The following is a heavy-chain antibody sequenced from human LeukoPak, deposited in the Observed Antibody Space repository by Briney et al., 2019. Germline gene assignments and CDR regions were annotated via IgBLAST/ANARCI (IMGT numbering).Heavy chain of an antibody. Sequence: GESLKISCKGSGYSFSTSWIGWVRQMPGKGLEWMGIIYPSDSDTTYSPSFQGQVTISADKSITTAYLQWSSLKASDTAMYYCARQNNQGSGYYYMDVWGKGTTVTVSS. V-gene: IGHV5-51*01. CDR3: ARQNNQGSGYYYMDV. D-gene: IGHD1/OR15-1a*01. CDR1: GYSFSTSW. CDR2: IYPSDSDT. J-gene: IGHJ6*03.